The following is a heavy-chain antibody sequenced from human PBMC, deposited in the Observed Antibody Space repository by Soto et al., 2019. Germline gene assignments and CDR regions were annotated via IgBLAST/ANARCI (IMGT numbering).Heavy chain of an antibody. CDR2: IYSNGFT. D-gene: IGHD3-3*01. CDR1: GFSVSSSY. Sequence: EVQLVETGGDLIQPGGSMRISCAASGFSVSSSYMSWVRQAPGKGLEWVSVIYSNGFTYYTDSVKGRFTISRDNSNNVLFLRMNSLRAEDTAVYYCAREFPSHPTPIFGVVSRRPRDYGLDVWGQGTTVTVSS. V-gene: IGHV3-53*02. CDR3: AREFPSHPTPIFGVVSRRPRDYGLDV. J-gene: IGHJ6*02.